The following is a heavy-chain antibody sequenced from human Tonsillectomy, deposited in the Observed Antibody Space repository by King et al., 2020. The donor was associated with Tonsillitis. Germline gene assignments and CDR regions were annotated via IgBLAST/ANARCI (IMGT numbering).Heavy chain of an antibody. CDR3: ARDYDILTGYPADLYY. D-gene: IGHD3-9*01. Sequence: VQLVESGGGVVQPGRSLRLSCATSGFIFSYYGMHWVRQAPGKGLEWVAVISYDGSNKYYADSVKGRFTISRDNSKNTLYLQMSSLRAEDTAVYYCARDYDILTGYPADLYYWGQGTLVTVSS. CDR2: ISYDGSNK. CDR1: GFIFSYYG. V-gene: IGHV3-33*05. J-gene: IGHJ4*02.